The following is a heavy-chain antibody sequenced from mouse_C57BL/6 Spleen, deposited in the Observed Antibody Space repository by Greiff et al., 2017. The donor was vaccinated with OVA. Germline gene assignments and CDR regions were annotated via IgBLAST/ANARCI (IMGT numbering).Heavy chain of an antibody. J-gene: IGHJ4*01. CDR1: GFTFSGYA. V-gene: IGHV5-4*01. Sequence: EVQLVESGGGLVKPGGSLKLSCAASGFTFSGYAMSWVRQTPEKRLEWVATISDGGSYTYYPDNVKGRFTISRDNAKNNLYLQMSHLKSEDTAMYYCESSESLDDNAKGDWGQGASVTASS. CDR2: ISDGGSYT. CDR3: ESSESLDDNAKGD.